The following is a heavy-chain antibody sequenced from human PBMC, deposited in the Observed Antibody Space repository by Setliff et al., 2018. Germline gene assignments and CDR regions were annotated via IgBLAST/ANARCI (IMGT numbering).Heavy chain of an antibody. CDR1: GASITSYY. CDR3: ARHGVTAGRTDNYFDP. V-gene: IGHV4-59*08. J-gene: IGHJ5*02. Sequence: SETLSLTCSVSGASITSYYWSWIRQPPGEGLEWIGYMHYSGSANYNPSLKSRVTISIDTSKNQFSLRLSSVTAADTAVYYCARHGVTAGRTDNYFDPWGQGMLVTVSS. D-gene: IGHD6-13*01. CDR2: MHYSGSA.